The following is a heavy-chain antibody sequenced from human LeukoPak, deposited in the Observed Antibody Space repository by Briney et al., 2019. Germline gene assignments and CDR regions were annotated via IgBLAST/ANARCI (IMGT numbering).Heavy chain of an antibody. V-gene: IGHV1-69*04. CDR3: ARARIAAAVTYNWFDP. CDR2: IIPIFGIA. D-gene: IGHD6-13*01. CDR1: GGTFSSYA. J-gene: IGHJ5*02. Sequence: ASVKVSCKASGGTFSSYAISWVRQAPGQGLEWMGRIIPIFGIANYAQKFQGRVTITADKSTSTAYMKLSSLRSEDTAVYYCARARIAAAVTYNWFDPWGQGTLVTVSS.